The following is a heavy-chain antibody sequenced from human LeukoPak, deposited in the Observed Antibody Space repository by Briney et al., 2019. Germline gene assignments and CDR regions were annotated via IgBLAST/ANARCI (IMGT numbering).Heavy chain of an antibody. J-gene: IGHJ4*02. CDR1: GGSFSSGSYY. V-gene: IGHV4-61*02. D-gene: IGHD5-24*01. Sequence: SQTLSLTCTVSGGSFSSGSYYWSLIRQPPRKGLEWIGRIYTSGSTNYNPSLKSRVTISVDTSKNQFSLKLSSVTAADTAVYYCARGDGYNLDYWGQGTLVTVSS. CDR2: IYTSGST. CDR3: ARGDGYNLDY.